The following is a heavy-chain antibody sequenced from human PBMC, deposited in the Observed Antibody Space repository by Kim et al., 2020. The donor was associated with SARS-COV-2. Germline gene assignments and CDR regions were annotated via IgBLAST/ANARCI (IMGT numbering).Heavy chain of an antibody. V-gene: IGHV3-49*02. CDR3: TRGGVRGVIIQYYFDY. J-gene: IGHJ4*02. Sequence: SGKGRFTISRDDSKSIAYLQMNSLKTEETAVYYCTRGGVRGVIIQYYFDYWGQGTLVTVSS. D-gene: IGHD3-10*01.